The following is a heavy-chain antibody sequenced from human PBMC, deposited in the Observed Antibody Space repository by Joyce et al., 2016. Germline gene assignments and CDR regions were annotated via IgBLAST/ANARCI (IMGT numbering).Heavy chain of an antibody. J-gene: IGHJ4*02. CDR2: ITSDGGNK. CDR3: AKDTGDYGPDY. D-gene: IGHD4-17*01. CDR1: GITFSTYA. Sequence: QVQLVESGGGVVQPGKSLRLSCAASGITFSTYAMHWVRQAPGKGLEWVALITSDGGNKDYRDSVKGRFTIARDDSKSTQYLQMNSLRPDDTAMYFCAKDTGDYGPDYWGQGTLVAVSS. V-gene: IGHV3-30*18.